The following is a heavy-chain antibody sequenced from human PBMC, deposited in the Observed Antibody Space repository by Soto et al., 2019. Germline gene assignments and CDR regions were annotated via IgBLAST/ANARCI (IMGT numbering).Heavy chain of an antibody. Sequence: EVQLLESGGGLVQPGGSLRLSCAASGFTFSSYAMSWVRQAPGKGLEWVSAISGSGGSTYYADSVKGRFTISRDNSKNTLYLQMNSLRAEDTAVYYCAKSAPIGAYCTNGVCHQVDYWGQGPLVTVSS. D-gene: IGHD2-8*01. CDR3: AKSAPIGAYCTNGVCHQVDY. V-gene: IGHV3-23*01. CDR1: GFTFSSYA. CDR2: ISGSGGST. J-gene: IGHJ4*02.